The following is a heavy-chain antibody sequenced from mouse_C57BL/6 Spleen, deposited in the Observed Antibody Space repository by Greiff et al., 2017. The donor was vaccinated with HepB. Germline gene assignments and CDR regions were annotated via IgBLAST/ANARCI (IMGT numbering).Heavy chain of an antibody. CDR1: GYAFTNYL. V-gene: IGHV1-54*01. J-gene: IGHJ2*01. Sequence: QVQLQQSGAELVRPGTSVKVSCKASGYAFTNYLIEWVKQRPGQGLEWIGVINPGSGGTNYNEKFKGKATLTADKSSSTAYMQLSSLTSDDSAVSFCARGKGSLTGTFDYWGQGTTLTVSS. D-gene: IGHD4-1*01. CDR3: ARGKGSLTGTFDY. CDR2: INPGSGGT.